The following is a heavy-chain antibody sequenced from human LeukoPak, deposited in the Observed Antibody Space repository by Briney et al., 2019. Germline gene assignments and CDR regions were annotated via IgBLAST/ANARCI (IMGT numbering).Heavy chain of an antibody. Sequence: GGSLRLSCAASGLTFSSHAMHWVRQAPGMGLEWVAVISHDGSDRHYTDSVKGRLTISRDNSRNTLYLQMNSLRAEDTAVYYCAREPGPGYFDYWGQGTLVTASS. CDR1: GLTFSSHA. CDR3: AREPGPGYFDY. V-gene: IGHV3-30-3*01. CDR2: ISHDGSDR. J-gene: IGHJ4*02. D-gene: IGHD1-14*01.